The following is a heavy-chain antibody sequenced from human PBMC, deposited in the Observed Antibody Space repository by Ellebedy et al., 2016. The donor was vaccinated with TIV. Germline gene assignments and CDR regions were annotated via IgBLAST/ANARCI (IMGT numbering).Heavy chain of an antibody. D-gene: IGHD2-21*02. Sequence: GGSLRLSCKVSGYGSSNYWIAWVRQMPGKGPEWMGVIDLGGSDTRYIPSFQGQVTISADKSISTAYLQWSGLKASASAMYYCARRDGYSFDYWGQGTLVSVSS. CDR2: IDLGGSDT. CDR3: ARRDGYSFDY. CDR1: GYGSSNYW. J-gene: IGHJ4*02. V-gene: IGHV5-51*01.